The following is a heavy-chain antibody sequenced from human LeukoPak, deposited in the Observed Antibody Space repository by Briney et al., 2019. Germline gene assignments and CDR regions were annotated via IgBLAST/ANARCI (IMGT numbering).Heavy chain of an antibody. CDR1: GFTFSSYS. V-gene: IGHV3-21*01. CDR2: ISSSSSYI. Sequence: GGSLRLSCEASGFTFSSYSMNWVRQAPGKGLEWVSTISSSSSYIDYADSVKGRFTISRDNAKNSLYLQMNSLRAEDTAVYYCARGGYYYHDSSGYLYHFDYWGQGTLVIVFS. J-gene: IGHJ4*02. D-gene: IGHD3-22*01. CDR3: ARGGYYYHDSSGYLYHFDY.